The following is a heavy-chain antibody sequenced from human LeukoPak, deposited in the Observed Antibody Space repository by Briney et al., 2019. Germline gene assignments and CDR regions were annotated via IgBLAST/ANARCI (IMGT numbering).Heavy chain of an antibody. CDR2: ITSRGSNT. V-gene: IGHV3-23*01. CDR3: AKPSSTGWYVDS. J-gene: IGHJ4*02. Sequence: PGGSLRLSCAASGFTFSSYAMSWVLQAPGKGLEWVSEITSRGSNTYYADSVKGRLAISRDNSKKTLYLQMNSLRAEDTAIYYCAKPSSTGWYVDSWGQGTLVTVSS. D-gene: IGHD6-19*01. CDR1: GFTFSSYA.